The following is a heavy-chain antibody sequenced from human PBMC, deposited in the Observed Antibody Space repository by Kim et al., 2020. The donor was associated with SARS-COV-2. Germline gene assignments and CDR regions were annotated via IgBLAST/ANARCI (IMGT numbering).Heavy chain of an antibody. CDR2: SDGSKK. V-gene: IGHV3-33*06. J-gene: IGHJ4*02. CDR3: ANLES. Sequence: SDGSKKYYADSVKGRITISRDNSKNMLYLQMNSLRAEDTAVYYCANLESWGQGTLVTVSS.